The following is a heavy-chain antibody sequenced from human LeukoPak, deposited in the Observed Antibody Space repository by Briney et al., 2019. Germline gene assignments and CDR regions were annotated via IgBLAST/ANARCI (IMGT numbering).Heavy chain of an antibody. Sequence: GGSLGLSCAAPGFIFDNYAIHWVRQAPGKGLEWVSLISGDGGSTFYADSVRGRFTISRDNTRKSLSLQMSSLRSEDTALYYCARESETSGWYDYWGQGTLVTVSS. D-gene: IGHD6-19*01. CDR1: GFIFDNYA. CDR2: ISGDGGST. V-gene: IGHV3-43*02. J-gene: IGHJ4*02. CDR3: ARESETSGWYDY.